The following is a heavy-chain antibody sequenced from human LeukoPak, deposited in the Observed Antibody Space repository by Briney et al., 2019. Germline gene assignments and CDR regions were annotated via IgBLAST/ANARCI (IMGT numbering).Heavy chain of an antibody. CDR2: ISSSSSYI. V-gene: IGHV3-21*01. D-gene: IGHD6-19*01. CDR1: GFTFDNYA. J-gene: IGHJ6*02. Sequence: GGSLRLSCGASGFTFDNYAMNWVRQAPGKGLEWVSSISSSSSYIYYTDSVKGRFTISRDNAKNSLYLQMNSLRAEDTAVYYCARDSSGWYTIYYYGMDVWGQGTTVTVS. CDR3: ARDSSGWYTIYYYGMDV.